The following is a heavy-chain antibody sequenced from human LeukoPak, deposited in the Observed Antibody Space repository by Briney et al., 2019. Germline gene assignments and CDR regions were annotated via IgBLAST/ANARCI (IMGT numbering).Heavy chain of an antibody. CDR3: AKDLRVIVVTYYMDV. D-gene: IGHD2-2*01. V-gene: IGHV3-23*01. J-gene: IGHJ6*03. Sequence: GGSLRLSCAASGFTFNGYAMTWVRQAPGKGLEWVSSISGNGGSTYYTDSVKGRFTISRDNSKNTLYLQMNSLRAEDTAAYYCAKDLRVIVVTYYMDVWGEGTTVTVSS. CDR2: ISGNGGST. CDR1: GFTFNGYA.